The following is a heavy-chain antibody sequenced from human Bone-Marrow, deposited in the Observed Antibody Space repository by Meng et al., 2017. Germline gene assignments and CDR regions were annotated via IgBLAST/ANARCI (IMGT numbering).Heavy chain of an antibody. Sequence: QVELQESGPGLVKPSGTLSLTCGVSGASVSSGYWWTRVPQPTGKGLEWIGEFNHSGTTNYNPSLRSRVTISVDTSKTHFSLRMTSVTAADTDVYYCAASPGWWRVDSWGQGTLVTVSS. CDR3: AASPGWWRVDS. CDR1: GASVSSGYW. CDR2: FNHSGTT. V-gene: IGHV4-4*02. J-gene: IGHJ4*02. D-gene: IGHD6-19*01.